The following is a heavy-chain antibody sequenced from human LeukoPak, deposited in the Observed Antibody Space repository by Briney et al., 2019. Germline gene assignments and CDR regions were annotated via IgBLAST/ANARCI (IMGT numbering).Heavy chain of an antibody. CDR2: IYYSGST. CDR3: AREAMVTDGIDY. J-gene: IGHJ4*02. D-gene: IGHD5-18*01. V-gene: IGHV4-59*01. Sequence: SETLSLTCTVSGGSTSSYYWSWIRQPPGKGLEWIGYIYYSGSTNYNPSLKSRVTISVDTSKNQFSLKLSSVTAADTAVYYCAREAMVTDGIDYWGKGTLVTVSS. CDR1: GGSTSSYY.